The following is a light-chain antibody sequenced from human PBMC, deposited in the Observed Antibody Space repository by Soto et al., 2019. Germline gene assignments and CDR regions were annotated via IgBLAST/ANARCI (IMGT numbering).Light chain of an antibody. CDR1: SSDIGSYNH. CDR2: AVS. CDR3: ISYTDRQSYL. Sequence: QSALTQPASVSGSPGQSITISCSGTSSDIGSYNHVAWYQQFPGKSPKLMIYAVSDRPSGVSDRFSGSKSGITASLTISGLQTEDEADYYCISYTDRQSYLFGTGTKPTVL. V-gene: IGLV2-14*03. J-gene: IGLJ1*01.